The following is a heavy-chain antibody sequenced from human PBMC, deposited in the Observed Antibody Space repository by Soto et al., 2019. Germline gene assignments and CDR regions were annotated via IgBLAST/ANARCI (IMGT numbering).Heavy chain of an antibody. D-gene: IGHD3-22*01. CDR1: GYSFTSYG. CDR3: ARHRFNYYDDTVYYYFDY. V-gene: IGHV1-18*04. Sequence: GSSVKVYFKSSGYSFTSYGISWVRQAPGQGPEWMGWISGHNGNTNHPQSLQGRVTMTTDTSRNTAYMELRSLRSDDTAVYYCARHRFNYYDDTVYYYFDYWGQG. J-gene: IGHJ4*02. CDR2: ISGHNGNT.